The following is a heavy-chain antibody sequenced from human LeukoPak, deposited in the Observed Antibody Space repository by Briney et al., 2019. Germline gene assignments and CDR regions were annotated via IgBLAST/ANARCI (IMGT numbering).Heavy chain of an antibody. D-gene: IGHD2-2*01. CDR2: ISGSGGST. CDR1: GFTFSSYA. J-gene: IGHJ4*02. V-gene: IGHV3-23*01. Sequence: GESLRLSCAASGFTFSSYAMSWVRQAPGKGLEWVSAISGSGGSTYYADSVKGRFTISRDNSKNTLYLQMNSLRAEDTAVYYCARQPIVVIPAAMPAFFDYWGQGTLVTVSS. CDR3: ARQPIVVIPAAMPAFFDY.